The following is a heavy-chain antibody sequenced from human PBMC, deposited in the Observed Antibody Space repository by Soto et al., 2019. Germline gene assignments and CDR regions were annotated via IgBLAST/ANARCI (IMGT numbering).Heavy chain of an antibody. J-gene: IGHJ5*02. CDR2: TYYRSRWYN. V-gene: IGHV6-1*01. Sequence: QTLSLTCAISGDSVSSNSAAWNWIRQSPSRGLEWLGRTYYRSRWYNDYAVSVKSRITINPDTSKNQFSLQLNSVTPEDTAVYYCAIGGVGMATIGYNWFDPWGEGTLVTVSS. D-gene: IGHD3-10*01. CDR3: AIGGVGMATIGYNWFDP. CDR1: GDSVSSNSAA.